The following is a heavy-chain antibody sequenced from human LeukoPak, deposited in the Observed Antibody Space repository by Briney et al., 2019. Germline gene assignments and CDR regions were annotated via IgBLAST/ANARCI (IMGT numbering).Heavy chain of an antibody. CDR1: GGSISSSSYY. Sequence: PSETLSLTCTVSGGSISSSSYYWGWIRQAPGKGLEWLANIKQDGTEKNYLNSVKGRFTISRDNAKNSLYLQMNSLRAEDTAVYYCARDYSGWGQGTLVTVSS. D-gene: IGHD1-26*01. CDR3: ARDYSG. CDR2: IKQDGTEK. V-gene: IGHV3-7*01. J-gene: IGHJ4*02.